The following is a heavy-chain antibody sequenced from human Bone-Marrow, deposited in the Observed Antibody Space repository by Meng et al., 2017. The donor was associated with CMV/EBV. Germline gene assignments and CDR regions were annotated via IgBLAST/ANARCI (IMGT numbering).Heavy chain of an antibody. V-gene: IGHV3-21*04. CDR3: AKWDLYYGGYTEADY. CDR2: ISSSSSYI. D-gene: IGHD5-12*01. J-gene: IGHJ4*02. CDR1: GFTFSSYS. Sequence: GESLKIPCAASGFTFSSYSMNWVRQAPGKGLEWVSSISSSSSYIYYADSVKGRFTISRDNSKNTLYLQMNSLRAEDTTVYYCAKWDLYYGGYTEADYWGQGTLVTVSS.